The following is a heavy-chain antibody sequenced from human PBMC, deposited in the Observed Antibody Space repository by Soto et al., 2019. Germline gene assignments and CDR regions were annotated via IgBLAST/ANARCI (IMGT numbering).Heavy chain of an antibody. CDR1: GGSISSYY. D-gene: IGHD6-6*01. CDR2: IYYSGST. V-gene: IGHV4-59*01. Sequence: SETLSLTCTVSGGSISSYYWSWIRQPPGKGLEWIGYIYYSGSTNYNPSLKSRVTISVDTSKNQFSLKLSSVTAADTAVYYCARVRSSSSNWFDPRGHGTLVTVSS. J-gene: IGHJ5*02. CDR3: ARVRSSSSNWFDP.